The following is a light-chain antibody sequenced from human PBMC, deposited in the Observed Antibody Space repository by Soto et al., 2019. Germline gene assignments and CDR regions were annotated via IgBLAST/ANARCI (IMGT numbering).Light chain of an antibody. V-gene: IGLV4-69*01. CDR2: LNSDGSH. CDR3: QTWGSGYLV. Sequence: QPVLTQSPSASASLGASAKLTCTLSSGHSNYAIAWHQQQPEKGPRYLMKLNSDGSHTKGDGIPDRFSGSSSGAERYLTISSLQSEDEADYYCQTWGSGYLVFGGGTQLTVL. J-gene: IGLJ2*01. CDR1: SGHSNYA.